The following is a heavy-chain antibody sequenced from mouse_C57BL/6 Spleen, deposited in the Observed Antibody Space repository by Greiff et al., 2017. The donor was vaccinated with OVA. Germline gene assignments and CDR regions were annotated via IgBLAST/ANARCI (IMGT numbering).Heavy chain of an antibody. CDR3: ARSITTVHWYFDV. Sequence: QVQLQQPGAELVMPGASVKLSCKASGYTFTSYWMHWVKQRPGQGLEWIGEIDPSDSYTNYNQKFKGKSTLTVAKSSSTAYMQLSSLTSEDSAVYYCARSITTVHWYFDVWGTGTTVTVSS. J-gene: IGHJ1*03. CDR2: IDPSDSYT. V-gene: IGHV1-69*01. CDR1: GYTFTSYW. D-gene: IGHD1-1*01.